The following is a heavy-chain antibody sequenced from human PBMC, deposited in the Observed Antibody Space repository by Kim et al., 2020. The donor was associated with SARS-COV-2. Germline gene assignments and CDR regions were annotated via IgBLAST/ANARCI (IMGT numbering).Heavy chain of an antibody. J-gene: IGHJ4*02. Sequence: ADSAKGRFTISRDNSKNTLYLQMNSLRAEDTAVYYCARDQSAGYSSSWNDYWGQGTLVTVSS. V-gene: IGHV3-30*07. CDR3: ARDQSAGYSSSWNDY. D-gene: IGHD6-13*01.